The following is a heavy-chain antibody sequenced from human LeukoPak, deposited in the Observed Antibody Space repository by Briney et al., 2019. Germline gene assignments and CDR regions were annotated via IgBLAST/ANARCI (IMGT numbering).Heavy chain of an antibody. D-gene: IGHD3-10*01. CDR2: IYHSGST. Sequence: SETLSLTCTVSGGSISKYYWNWIRQPPGKGLEWIGYIYHSGSTYYNPSLKSRVTISVDRSKNQFSLKLSSVTAADTAVYYCASTLRGIDAFDIWGQGTMVTVSS. J-gene: IGHJ3*02. V-gene: IGHV4-59*12. CDR3: ASTLRGIDAFDI. CDR1: GGSISKYY.